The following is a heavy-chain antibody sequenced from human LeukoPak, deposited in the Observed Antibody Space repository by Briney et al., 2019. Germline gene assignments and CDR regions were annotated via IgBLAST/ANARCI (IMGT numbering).Heavy chain of an antibody. V-gene: IGHV4-31*03. D-gene: IGHD3-22*01. CDR2: IYHSGST. CDR1: GGSISRGGYY. Sequence: SQTLSLTCTVSGGSISRGGYYWTWIRQHAGKGLEWMGYIYHSGSTYYNPSLKSRVTLSVDTSRSQFALNLSSVTAADTAVYYCARGRYYYDSRGYYKQYYFDYWGQGTLVTVSS. J-gene: IGHJ4*02. CDR3: ARGRYYYDSRGYYKQYYFDY.